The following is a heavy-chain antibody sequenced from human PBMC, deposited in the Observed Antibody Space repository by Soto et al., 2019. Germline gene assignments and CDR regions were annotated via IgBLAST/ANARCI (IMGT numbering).Heavy chain of an antibody. J-gene: IGHJ4*02. CDR1: GGSISSGGYY. CDR2: IYYTGST. Sequence: QVQLQESGPGLVKPSQTLSLTCTVSGGSISSGGYYWSWIRQHPGKGLEWIGYIYYTGSTYYNPSLKSRVTITVDTSKNQFSLKQSSVTAADTAVYYCSSLYMVRGVRTFDYWGQGTLVTVSS. CDR3: SSLYMVRGVRTFDY. D-gene: IGHD3-10*01. V-gene: IGHV4-31*03.